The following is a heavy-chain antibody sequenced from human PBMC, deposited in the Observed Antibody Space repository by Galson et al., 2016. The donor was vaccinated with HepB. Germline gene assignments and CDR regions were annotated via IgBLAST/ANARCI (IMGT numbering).Heavy chain of an antibody. CDR3: ARRDYTSGYYSFYYMDV. CDR2: ISSFNGNT. V-gene: IGHV1-18*04. D-gene: IGHD6-19*01. J-gene: IGHJ6*03. CDR1: GYTFTKYG. Sequence: SVKVSCKASGYTFTKYGISWVRQAPGQGLEWLGWISSFNGNTNYAHNFRGRVTMTSDASTNTAYMELRSLRSDDSAVYYCARRDYTSGYYSFYYMDVWGGVATVTVSS.